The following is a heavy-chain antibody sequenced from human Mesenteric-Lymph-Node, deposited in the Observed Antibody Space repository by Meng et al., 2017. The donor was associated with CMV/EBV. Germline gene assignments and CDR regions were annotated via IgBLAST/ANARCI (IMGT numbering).Heavy chain of an antibody. CDR3: ARLTVGSGYYPNWFDT. CDR2: VYSSGNT. CDR1: DSISSGHYY. Sequence: DSISSGHYYWSWIRQPPGKGLEWIGYVYSSGNTYYNPSLKSRLSISVDTSKNQFSLKLSSVTAADTALYYCARLTVGSGYYPNWFDTWGQGTLVTVSS. V-gene: IGHV4-30-4*08. J-gene: IGHJ5*02. D-gene: IGHD3-3*01.